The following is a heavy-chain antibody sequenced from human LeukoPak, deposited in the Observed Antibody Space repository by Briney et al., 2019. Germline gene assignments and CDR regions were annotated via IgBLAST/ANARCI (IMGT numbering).Heavy chain of an antibody. CDR1: GGSISSYY. V-gene: IGHV4-59*01. CDR3: ARGEGRLRWWFDP. Sequence: TSETLSLTCTVSGGSISSYYWSWIRQPPGKGLEWIGYIYYSGSTNYNPSLKSRVTISVDTSKNQFSLKLSSVTAADTAVYYCARGEGRLRWWFDPWGQGTLVTVSS. D-gene: IGHD4-23*01. CDR2: IYYSGST. J-gene: IGHJ5*02.